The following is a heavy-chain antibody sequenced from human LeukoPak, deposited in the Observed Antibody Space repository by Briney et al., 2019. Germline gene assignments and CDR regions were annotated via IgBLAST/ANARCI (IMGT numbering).Heavy chain of an antibody. CDR1: GYTFTSYG. V-gene: IGHV1-18*01. CDR2: ISAYNGNT. J-gene: IGHJ4*02. Sequence: ASVKVSCKASGYTFTSYGISWVRQAPGQGLEWMGWISAYNGNTNYAQKLQGRVTMTTDTSTSTAYMELRSLRSDDTAVYYCARDLVLDYYGSSGYDGYFDYWGQGTLVTVSS. CDR3: ARDLVLDYYGSSGYDGYFDY. D-gene: IGHD3-22*01.